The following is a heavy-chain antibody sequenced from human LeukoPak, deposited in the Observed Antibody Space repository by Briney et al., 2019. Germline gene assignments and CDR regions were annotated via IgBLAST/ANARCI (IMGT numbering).Heavy chain of an antibody. J-gene: IGHJ5*02. CDR1: GFTFSSYA. CDR3: AKAPLSIAVAGTRWFDP. V-gene: IGHV3-23*01. CDR2: ISGSGGST. Sequence: PGGSLRLSCAASGFTFSSYAMSWVRQAPGKGLEWVSAISGSGGSTYYADSVKSRFTISRDNSKNTLYLQMNSLRAEDTAVYYCAKAPLSIAVAGTRWFDPWGQGTLVTVSS. D-gene: IGHD6-19*01.